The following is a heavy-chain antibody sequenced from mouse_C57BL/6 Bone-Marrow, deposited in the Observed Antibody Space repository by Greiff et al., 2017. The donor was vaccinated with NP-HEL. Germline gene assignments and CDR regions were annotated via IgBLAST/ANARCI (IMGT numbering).Heavy chain of an antibody. Sequence: DVQLQESGAELVKPGASVKLSCTASGFNIKDYYMHWVKQRTEQGLEWIGRIDPEDGETKYAPKFQGKATITADTSSNTAYLQRSSLTSEDTAVYYCASNHYDCNYLYYAMDYWGQGTSVTVSS. CDR3: ASNHYDCNYLYYAMDY. CDR2: IDPEDGET. J-gene: IGHJ4*01. V-gene: IGHV14-2*01. CDR1: GFNIKDYY. D-gene: IGHD2-1*01.